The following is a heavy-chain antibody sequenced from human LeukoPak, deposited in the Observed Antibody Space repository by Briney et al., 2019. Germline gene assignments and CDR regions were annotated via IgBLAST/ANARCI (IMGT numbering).Heavy chain of an antibody. J-gene: IGHJ4*02. D-gene: IGHD1-1*01. V-gene: IGHV3-30*18. CDR1: GFTFSSYG. Sequence: GRSLRLSCAAAGFTFSSYGMHWVRQAAGKGLEWVAVISYDGSNKYYADSVKGRFTISRDNSKNTLYLQMNSLRAEDTAVYYCANQYNWNDGLEDYWGQGTLVTVSS. CDR2: ISYDGSNK. CDR3: ANQYNWNDGLEDY.